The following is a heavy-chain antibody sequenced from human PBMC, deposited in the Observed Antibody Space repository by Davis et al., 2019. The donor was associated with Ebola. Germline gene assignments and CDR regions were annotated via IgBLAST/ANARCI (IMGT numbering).Heavy chain of an antibody. D-gene: IGHD6-13*01. CDR3: ARGAYSSSWYPFDY. Sequence: ASVKVSCKASGYTFTRYTMHWVRQAPGQRLEWMGWINAGNGNTKYSQKFQGRVTITRDTSASTAYMELSSLRFEGTAVYYCARGAYSSSWYPFDYWGQGTLVTVSS. J-gene: IGHJ4*02. CDR1: GYTFTRYT. CDR2: INAGNGNT. V-gene: IGHV1-3*01.